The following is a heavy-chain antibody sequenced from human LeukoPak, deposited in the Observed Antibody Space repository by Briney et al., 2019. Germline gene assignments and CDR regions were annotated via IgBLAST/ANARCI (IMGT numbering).Heavy chain of an antibody. CDR1: GYTFTSYD. J-gene: IGHJ6*02. Sequence: ASVKVSCKASGYTFTSYDINWVRQATGQGLEWMGWMNPNSGNTGYAQKFQGRVTMTRNTSISTAYMELSSLRSEDTAVYYCARGGPMGSGWYYYYYGMDVWGQGTTVTVSS. CDR3: ARGGPMGSGWYYYYYGMDV. CDR2: MNPNSGNT. V-gene: IGHV1-8*01. D-gene: IGHD6-19*01.